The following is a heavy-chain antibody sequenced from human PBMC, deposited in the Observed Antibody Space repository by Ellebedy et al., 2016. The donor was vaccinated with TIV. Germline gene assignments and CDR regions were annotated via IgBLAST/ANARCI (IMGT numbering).Heavy chain of an antibody. CDR1: GYTFTGYY. CDR2: INPNSGGT. V-gene: IGHV1-2*02. D-gene: IGHD3-16*01. Sequence: ASVTVSCKASGYTFTGYYMHWVRQAPGQGLEWMGWINPNSGGTNYAQKFQGRVTMTRDTSISTAYMELSRLRSDDTAVYYCARSGAGAIWVYDAFDIWGQGTMVTVSS. J-gene: IGHJ3*02. CDR3: ARSGAGAIWVYDAFDI.